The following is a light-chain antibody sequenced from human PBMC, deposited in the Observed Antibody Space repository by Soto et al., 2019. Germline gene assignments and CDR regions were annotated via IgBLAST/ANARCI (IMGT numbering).Light chain of an antibody. CDR3: IQALQSPLT. CDR1: QSLLHGNGYNY. Sequence: DIVMTQSPLSLPVTPGEPASISCRSSQSLLHGNGYNYLDWYLQKPGQSPQLLIHLGSNRASGVPHRFSGSGSYTDFTLKISRVEAEDVAIYYCIQALQSPLTFGGGTKVDIK. CDR2: LGS. J-gene: IGKJ4*01. V-gene: IGKV2-28*01.